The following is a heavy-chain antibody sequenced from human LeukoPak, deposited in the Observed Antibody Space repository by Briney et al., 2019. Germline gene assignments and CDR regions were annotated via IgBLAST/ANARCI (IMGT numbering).Heavy chain of an antibody. J-gene: IGHJ4*02. Sequence: IPSQTLSLTCTVSGGSISSGGYYWRWIRQPPGKGLEWIGYIYHSGSTYYNPSLKSRVTISVDRSKNQFSLKLRSVTAADAAVYYCARARAVVKVVDYWGQGILVTVSS. CDR2: IYHSGST. D-gene: IGHD6-19*01. CDR1: GGSISSGGYY. V-gene: IGHV4-30-2*01. CDR3: ARARAVVKVVDY.